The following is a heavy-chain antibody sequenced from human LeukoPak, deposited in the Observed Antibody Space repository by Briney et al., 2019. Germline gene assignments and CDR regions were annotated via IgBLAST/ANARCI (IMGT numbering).Heavy chain of an antibody. V-gene: IGHV4-59*08. J-gene: IGHJ3*02. CDR2: IYYSGST. D-gene: IGHD2-15*01. Sequence: SETLFLTCTVSGDSINSDYWDWIRQPPGKGLEWICFIYYSGSTNYNPSLKSRVTISVDASRNPFSLKLNSVTAADTAVYYCARRMKLAAKGDAFDIWSQGTMVTVSS. CDR3: ARRMKLAAKGDAFDI. CDR1: GDSINSDY.